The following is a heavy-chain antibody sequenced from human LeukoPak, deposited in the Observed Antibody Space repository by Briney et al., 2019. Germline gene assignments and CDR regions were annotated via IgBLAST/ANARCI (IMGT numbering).Heavy chain of an antibody. CDR3: ARHPIGTAMVSYFDY. CDR2: ISHSGSA. J-gene: IGHJ4*02. Sequence: SETLSLTCAVYGYSISSGYYWGWIRQPPGHGLEWIGTISHSGSAYYNPSLKSRVTISLDTSKNQFSLRLSSVTAADTAVYYCARHPIGTAMVSYFDYWGQGTLVTVSS. V-gene: IGHV4-38-2*01. CDR1: GYSISSGYY. D-gene: IGHD5-18*01.